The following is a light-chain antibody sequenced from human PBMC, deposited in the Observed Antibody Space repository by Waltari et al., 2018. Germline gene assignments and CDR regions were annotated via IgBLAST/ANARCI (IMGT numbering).Light chain of an antibody. CDR2: DAS. V-gene: IGKV1-33*01. CDR1: QDISNY. CDR3: QQYDNLPLT. J-gene: IGKJ4*01. Sequence: DIKMTQSPSSLSAYVGDRVTITCQASQDISNYLNWYQQKQGKAPKLLIYDASNLETGVPSRFSGSGSGTDFTFTISSLQPEDIATYYCQQYDNLPLTFGGGTKVEIK.